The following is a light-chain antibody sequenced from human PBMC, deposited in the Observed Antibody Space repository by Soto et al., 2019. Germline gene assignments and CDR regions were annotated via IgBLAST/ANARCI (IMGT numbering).Light chain of an antibody. CDR2: EVS. J-gene: IGLJ2*01. CDR1: SSDVGSYNL. V-gene: IGLV2-23*02. Sequence: QSVLTQPASVSGSPGQSITISCTGTSSDVGSYNLVSWYQQHPGKAPKLMIYEVSKRPSGVSNRFSGSKSGNTASPTISGLQAEDEADYYCCSYAGSVVFGGGTKLTVL. CDR3: CSYAGSVV.